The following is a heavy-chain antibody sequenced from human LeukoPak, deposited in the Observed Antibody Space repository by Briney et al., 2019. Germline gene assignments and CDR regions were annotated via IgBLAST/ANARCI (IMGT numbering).Heavy chain of an antibody. CDR1: GFTFSSYA. V-gene: IGHV3-23*01. J-gene: IGHJ4*02. CDR2: ISGSGGST. CDR3: AKSSVVVPAYSDY. Sequence: GGSLRLSCAASGFTFSSYAMSWVRQAPGKGLEWVSAISGSGGSTYHADSVKGRFTISRDNSKNTLYLQMNSLRAEDTAVYYCAKSSVVVPAYSDYWGQGTLVTVSS. D-gene: IGHD2-2*01.